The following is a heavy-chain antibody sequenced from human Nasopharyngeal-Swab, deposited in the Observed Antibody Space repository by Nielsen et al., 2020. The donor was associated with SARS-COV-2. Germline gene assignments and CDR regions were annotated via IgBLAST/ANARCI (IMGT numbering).Heavy chain of an antibody. D-gene: IGHD3-22*01. CDR1: GGTFSSYA. Sequence: SVKVSCKASGGTFSSYAISWVRQAPGQGLEWMGGIIPIFGTANYAQKFQGRVTITADESTSTAYMELSSLRSEDTAVYYCAREPTYYYDSSGTPYYFYMDVWGNGTTVTVSS. J-gene: IGHJ6*03. CDR2: IIPIFGTA. V-gene: IGHV1-69*13. CDR3: AREPTYYYDSSGTPYYFYMDV.